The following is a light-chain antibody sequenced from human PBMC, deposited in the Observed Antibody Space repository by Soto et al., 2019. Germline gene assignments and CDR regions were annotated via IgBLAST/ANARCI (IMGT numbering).Light chain of an antibody. CDR1: TGAVTSGNY. J-gene: IGLJ2*01. CDR2: STS. CDR3: LLYYGGAVV. Sequence: QAVVTQEPSLTVSPGGTVTLTCASSTGAVTSGNYPNWFQQKPGQAPRSLIFSTSSKHSWTPVRFSGSLLGGRAALTLSGVQPEEEADYYCLLYYGGAVVFGGGTQLTVL. V-gene: IGLV7-43*01.